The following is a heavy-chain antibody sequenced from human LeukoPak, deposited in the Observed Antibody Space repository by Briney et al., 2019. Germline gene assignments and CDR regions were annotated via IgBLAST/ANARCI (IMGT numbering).Heavy chain of an antibody. D-gene: IGHD2-15*01. CDR3: ATCSGGSCYYDY. Sequence: ASVKVSCKASGYTFTSYDINWVRQATGQGLEWMGWMNPNSGNTGYAQKFQGRVTITADESTSTAYMELSSLRSEDTAVYYCATCSGGSCYYDYWGQGTLVTVSS. CDR2: MNPNSGNT. J-gene: IGHJ4*02. CDR1: GYTFTSYD. V-gene: IGHV1-8*01.